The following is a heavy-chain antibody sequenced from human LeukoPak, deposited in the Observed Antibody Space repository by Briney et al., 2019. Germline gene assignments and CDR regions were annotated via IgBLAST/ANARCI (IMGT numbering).Heavy chain of an antibody. CDR1: GFTFSSYA. V-gene: IGHV3-30-3*01. D-gene: IGHD3-16*01. CDR3: ARGSTRFGGVVFDY. Sequence: GRSLRLSCAASGFTFSSYAMHWVRQAPGKGLEWVAVISYDGSNKYYADSVKGRFTISRDNSKNTLYLQMNSLRAEDTAVYYCARGSTRFGGVVFDYWGQGTLVTVSS. J-gene: IGHJ4*02. CDR2: ISYDGSNK.